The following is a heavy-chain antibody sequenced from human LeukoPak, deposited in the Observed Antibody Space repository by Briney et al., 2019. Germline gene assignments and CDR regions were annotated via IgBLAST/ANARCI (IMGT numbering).Heavy chain of an antibody. V-gene: IGHV3-23*01. Sequence: GGYLRLSCAASGFTFSNYAMSWVRQAPGKGLEWVSGIGGSGTYTYYADSLKGRFTISRDNSKNTLCLQMNSLRAEDTAVYYCAKLGCSSTSCRQAFDYWGQGTLVTVSS. D-gene: IGHD2-2*01. CDR1: GFTFSNYA. J-gene: IGHJ4*02. CDR2: IGGSGTYT. CDR3: AKLGCSSTSCRQAFDY.